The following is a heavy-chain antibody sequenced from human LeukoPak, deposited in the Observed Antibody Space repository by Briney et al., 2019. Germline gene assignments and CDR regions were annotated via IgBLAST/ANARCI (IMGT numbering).Heavy chain of an antibody. CDR1: DGSISTYY. CDR2: IYYSGST. J-gene: IGHJ4*02. V-gene: IGHV4-59*01. Sequence: PSETLSLTCTVSDGSISTYYWSWIRQPPGKGLEWIGYIYYSGSTNYNPSLKSRVTISVDTSKNQFSLKLSSVTAADTAVYYCAREEMASGYYFDYWGQGTLVTVSS. D-gene: IGHD5-24*01. CDR3: AREEMASGYYFDY.